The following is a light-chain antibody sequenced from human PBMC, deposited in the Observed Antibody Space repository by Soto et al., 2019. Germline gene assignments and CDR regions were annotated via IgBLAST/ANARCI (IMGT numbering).Light chain of an antibody. J-gene: IGKJ1*01. CDR2: DAS. CDR3: QQRSNRSPWT. V-gene: IGKV3-15*01. CDR1: QSVTSN. Sequence: EIVMTQSPATLSVSPGERATLSCRASQSVTSNLAWYQQKPGQAPRLLIYDASTRAPGLPARFRGSGSGPEFTPTISSRQDEDFAAHYCQQRSNRSPWTFGQGTKVDI.